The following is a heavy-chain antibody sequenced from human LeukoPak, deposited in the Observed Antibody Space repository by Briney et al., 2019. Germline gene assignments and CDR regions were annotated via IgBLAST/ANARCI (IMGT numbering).Heavy chain of an antibody. CDR2: INHSGST. Sequence: PSETLSLTCAVYGGSFSGYYWSWIRQPPGKGLEWIGEINHSGSTNYNPSLKSRVTISVDTSKNQFSLKLSSVTAADTAVYYCARGRGWNYIDDSGQGTLVTVSS. CDR3: ARGRGWNYIDD. J-gene: IGHJ4*02. V-gene: IGHV4-34*01. CDR1: GGSFSGYY. D-gene: IGHD1-7*01.